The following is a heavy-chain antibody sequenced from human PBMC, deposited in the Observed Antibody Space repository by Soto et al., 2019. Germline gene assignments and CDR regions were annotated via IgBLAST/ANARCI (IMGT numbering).Heavy chain of an antibody. Sequence: GASVKVSCKASGYTFTGYYMHWVRQAPGQGLEWMGWINPSSGDTKYAQKFQGRVTMTRDTSTRTAYMEVSRLTSDDTAVYYCARSLSTIGGRPDSWGQGTLVTVSS. D-gene: IGHD6-6*01. V-gene: IGHV1-2*02. CDR3: ARSLSTIGGRPDS. CDR1: GYTFTGYY. CDR2: INPSSGDT. J-gene: IGHJ4*02.